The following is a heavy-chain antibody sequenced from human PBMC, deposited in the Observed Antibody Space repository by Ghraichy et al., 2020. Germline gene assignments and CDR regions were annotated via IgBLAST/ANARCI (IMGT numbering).Heavy chain of an antibody. CDR2: ISYDGSNK. J-gene: IGHJ4*02. V-gene: IGHV3-30*04. CDR3: ARDLARSIEGFGELRGMFGY. CDR1: GFTFSSYA. Sequence: GGSLRLSCAASGFTFSSYAMHWVRQAPGKGLEWVAVISYDGSNKYYADSVKGRFTISRDNSKNTLYLQMNSLRAEDTAVYYCARDLARSIEGFGELRGMFGYWGQGTLVTVSS. D-gene: IGHD3-10*01.